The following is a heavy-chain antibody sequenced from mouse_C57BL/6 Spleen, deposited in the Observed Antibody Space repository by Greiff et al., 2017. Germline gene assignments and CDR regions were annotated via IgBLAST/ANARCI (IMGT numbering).Heavy chain of an antibody. V-gene: IGHV1-4*01. CDR2: INPSSGYT. Sequence: VQLQQSGAELARPGASVKMSCKASGYTFTSYTMHWVKQRPGQGLEWIGYINPSSGYTKYNQKFKDKAPLTADKSSSTAYLQLSSLTSEDSAVYYCARSTMVTTGAMDYWGQGTSVTVSS. D-gene: IGHD2-2*01. CDR3: ARSTMVTTGAMDY. J-gene: IGHJ4*01. CDR1: GYTFTSYT.